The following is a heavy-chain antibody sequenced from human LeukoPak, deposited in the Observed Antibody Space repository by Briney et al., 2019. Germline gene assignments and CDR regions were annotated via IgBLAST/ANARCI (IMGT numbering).Heavy chain of an antibody. CDR3: AKGMRELLFGDAFDI. D-gene: IGHD1-26*01. Sequence: GGSLRLSCAASGFTFSSYAMSWVRQAPGKGLEWVSAISGSGGSTYYADSVKGRFTISRDNSKNTLYLQMNGLRAEDTAVYYCAKGMRELLFGDAFDIWGQGTMVTVSS. CDR1: GFTFSSYA. J-gene: IGHJ3*02. CDR2: ISGSGGST. V-gene: IGHV3-23*01.